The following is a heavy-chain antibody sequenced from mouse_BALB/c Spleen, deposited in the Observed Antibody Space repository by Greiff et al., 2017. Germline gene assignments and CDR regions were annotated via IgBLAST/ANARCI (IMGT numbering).Heavy chain of an antibody. J-gene: IGHJ4*01. D-gene: IGHD2-14*01. V-gene: IGHV5-17*02. CDR2: ISSGSSTI. Sequence: EVKLVESGGGLVQPGGSRKLSCAASGFTFSSFGMHWVRQAPEKGLEWVAYISSGSSTIYYADTVKGRFTISRDNPKNTLFLQMTSLRSEDTAMYYCARRDYRYDAMDYWGQGTSVTVSS. CDR3: ARRDYRYDAMDY. CDR1: GFTFSSFG.